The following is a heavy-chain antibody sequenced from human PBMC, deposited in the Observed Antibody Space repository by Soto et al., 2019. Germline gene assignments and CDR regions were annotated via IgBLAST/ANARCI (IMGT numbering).Heavy chain of an antibody. CDR1: GFTFSSYS. J-gene: IGHJ4*01. CDR3: ARVPGTTLHRDY. CDR2: ISSSSSTI. D-gene: IGHD1-1*01. V-gene: IGHV3-48*04. Sequence: PWVSLILSFAASGFTFSSYSMNWVRQAPGQGLEWVSYISSSSSTIYYADSVKGRFTISRDNAENSLYLQMNSLSVEDTAVYYCARVPGTTLHRDYWAHGILVTVS.